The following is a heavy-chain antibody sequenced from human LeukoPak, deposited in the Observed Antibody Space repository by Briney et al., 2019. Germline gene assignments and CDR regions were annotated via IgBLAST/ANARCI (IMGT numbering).Heavy chain of an antibody. V-gene: IGHV4-31*03. Sequence: SETLSLTCTVSGGSISSGGYSWSWIRQHPGNGLGWIGYIYYSGSTYYNPSLKSRVTISVDTSKNQFSLKLSSVTAADTAVYYCAKWRFEYFNYWGQGTLVTVSS. CDR3: AKWRFEYFNY. D-gene: IGHD3-3*01. J-gene: IGHJ4*02. CDR2: IYYSGST. CDR1: GGSISSGGYS.